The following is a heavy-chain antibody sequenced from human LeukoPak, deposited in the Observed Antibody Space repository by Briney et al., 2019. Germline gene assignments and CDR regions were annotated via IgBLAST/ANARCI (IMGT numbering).Heavy chain of an antibody. Sequence: SETLSLTCTVSGDSISNSSYYWGWIRQPPGKGLEWIGYIYYSGSTNYNPSLKSRVTISVDTSKNQFSLKLSSVTAADTAVYYCARGNYHAFDIWGQGTMVTVSS. V-gene: IGHV4-61*05. CDR3: ARGNYHAFDI. J-gene: IGHJ3*02. D-gene: IGHD1-7*01. CDR2: IYYSGST. CDR1: GDSISNSSYY.